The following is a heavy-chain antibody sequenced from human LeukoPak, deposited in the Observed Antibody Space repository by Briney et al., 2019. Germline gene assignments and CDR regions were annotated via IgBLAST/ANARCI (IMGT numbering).Heavy chain of an antibody. Sequence: PGGSLRLPCAVSGFTFSSYGMHWVRQAPGKGLEWVAVIWYDGSNKYYADSVKGRFTISRDNSKNTLYLQMNSLRAEDTAVYYCARDWSRFGELLYYWGQGTLVTVSS. CDR1: GFTFSSYG. CDR2: IWYDGSNK. V-gene: IGHV3-33*01. D-gene: IGHD3-10*01. CDR3: ARDWSRFGELLYY. J-gene: IGHJ4*02.